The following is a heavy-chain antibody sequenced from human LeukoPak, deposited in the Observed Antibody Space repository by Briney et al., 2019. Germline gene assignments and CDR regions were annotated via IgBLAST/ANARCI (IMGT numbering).Heavy chain of an antibody. J-gene: IGHJ4*02. D-gene: IGHD3-22*01. CDR1: GVSISSISYY. Sequence: SETLSLTCTVSGVSISSISYYWGWIRQPPGKGLEWIGSIYYSESTYYNPSLKSRVTISVDTSKNQFSLKLSSVTAADTAVYYCARVKRGGYYDSSGPFDYWGQGTLVTVSS. CDR2: IYYSEST. CDR3: ARVKRGGYYDSSGPFDY. V-gene: IGHV4-39*07.